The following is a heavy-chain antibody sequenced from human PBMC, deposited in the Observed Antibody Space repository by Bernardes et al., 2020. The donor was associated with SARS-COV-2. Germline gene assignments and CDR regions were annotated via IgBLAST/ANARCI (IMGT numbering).Heavy chain of an antibody. CDR3: AKLVLVGGDDY. CDR2: ISWNSGSI. CDR1: GFTFDDYA. J-gene: IGHJ4*02. D-gene: IGHD2-15*01. Sequence: GGSLRLSCAASGFTFDDYAMHWVRQAPGKGLEWVSGISWNSGSIGYADSVKGRFTISRDNAKNSLYLQMNSLRAEDTALYYCAKLVLVGGDDYWGQGTLVTVSS. V-gene: IGHV3-9*01.